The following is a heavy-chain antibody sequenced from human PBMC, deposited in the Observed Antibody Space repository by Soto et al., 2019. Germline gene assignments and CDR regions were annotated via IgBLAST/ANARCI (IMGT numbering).Heavy chain of an antibody. CDR1: GGTFSSYT. Sequence: SVKVSCKASGGTFSSYTIGWVRQAPGQGLEWMGRIIPILGIANYAQKFQGRVTITADKSTSTAYMELSSLRSEDTAVYYCATLIIAVAGDDAFDIWGQGTMVTVSS. V-gene: IGHV1-69*02. D-gene: IGHD6-19*01. CDR3: ATLIIAVAGDDAFDI. J-gene: IGHJ3*02. CDR2: IIPILGIA.